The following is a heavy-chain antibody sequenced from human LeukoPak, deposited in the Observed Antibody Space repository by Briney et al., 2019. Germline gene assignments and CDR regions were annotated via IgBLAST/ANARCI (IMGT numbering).Heavy chain of an antibody. D-gene: IGHD6-13*01. Sequence: GGSLRLSCAASGFTFSSYAMHWVRQAPGKGLEWVAVISYDGSNKYYADSVKGRFTISRDNSKNTLYLQMNSLRAEDTAVYYCARDLEWGSSWPHDAFDIWGQGTMVTVSS. CDR3: ARDLEWGSSWPHDAFDI. CDR2: ISYDGSNK. CDR1: GFTFSSYA. V-gene: IGHV3-30*04. J-gene: IGHJ3*02.